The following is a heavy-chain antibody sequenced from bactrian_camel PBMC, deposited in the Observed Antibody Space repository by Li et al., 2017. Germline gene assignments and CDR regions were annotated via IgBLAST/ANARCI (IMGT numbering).Heavy chain of an antibody. CDR1: GYTTGRYR. Sequence: QVQLVESGGGSVQAGGSLRLSCAVSGYTTGRYRMGWFRHVPGKTREGVATIIEDGSTTYADSVKGRFTISKDNAKNTLYLQLNSLKTDDTAMYYCGWACGHWGQGTQVTVS. J-gene: IGHJ4*01. CDR3: GWACGH. CDR2: IIEDGST. D-gene: IGHD3*01. V-gene: IGHV3S55*01.